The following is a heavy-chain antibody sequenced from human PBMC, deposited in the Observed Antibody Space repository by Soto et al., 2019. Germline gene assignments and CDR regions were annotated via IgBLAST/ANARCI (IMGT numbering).Heavy chain of an antibody. Sequence: SETLSLTCAVYGGSFSGYYWSWIRQPPGKGLEWIGEINHSGSTNHNPSLKSRVTISVDTSKNQFSLKLSSVTAADTAVYYCARELRCLEWFKFSNGWLDPWGQGTLVTVSS. D-gene: IGHD3-3*01. CDR3: ARELRCLEWFKFSNGWLDP. V-gene: IGHV4-34*01. CDR1: GGSFSGYY. J-gene: IGHJ5*02. CDR2: INHSGST.